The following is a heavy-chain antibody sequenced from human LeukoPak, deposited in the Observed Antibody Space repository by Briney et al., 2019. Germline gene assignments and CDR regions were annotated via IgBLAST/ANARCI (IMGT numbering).Heavy chain of an antibody. CDR2: IYTGGGT. CDR1: GFTVSSSY. CDR3: ARGWSGPLPDV. V-gene: IGHV3-66*01. Sequence: GGSLRLSCAASGFTVSSSYMSWVRQAPGKGLEWVSVIYTGGGTYYADSVKGRFTISRDNSKNTLYLHMNSLRVEDTAVYYCARGWSGPLPDVWGQGTTVTVSS. J-gene: IGHJ6*02. D-gene: IGHD3-3*01.